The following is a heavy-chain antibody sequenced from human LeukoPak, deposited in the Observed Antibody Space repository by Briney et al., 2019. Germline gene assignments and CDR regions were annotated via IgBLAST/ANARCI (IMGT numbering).Heavy chain of an antibody. D-gene: IGHD2-15*01. V-gene: IGHV3-53*01. J-gene: IGHJ4*02. CDR1: GFTVSSNY. CDR3: ARLVGITYFDY. Sequence: PGGSLRLSCAASGFTVSSNYMSWVRHAPGKGLEWVAVIYSGSSTYHADSVKGRFTISRDNSKNTLYLQMNSLRAEDTAVYYCARLVGITYFDYWGQGTLVTVSS. CDR2: IYSGSST.